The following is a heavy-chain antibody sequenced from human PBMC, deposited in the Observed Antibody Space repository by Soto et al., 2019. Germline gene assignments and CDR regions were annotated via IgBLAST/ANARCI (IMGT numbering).Heavy chain of an antibody. V-gene: IGHV3-30-3*01. CDR1: GFTFSSYA. J-gene: IGHJ4*02. CDR2: TSYDGSNK. D-gene: IGHD6-19*01. Sequence: QVQLVESGGGVVQPGRSLRLSCAASGFTFSSYAMHWVRQAPGKGLEWVAVTSYDGSNKYYADSVKGRVTISRDNSKNTLYLQMNSLRAEDTAVYYCARDKSPYSSGWHNRHFDYCGQGTLVTVSS. CDR3: ARDKSPYSSGWHNRHFDY.